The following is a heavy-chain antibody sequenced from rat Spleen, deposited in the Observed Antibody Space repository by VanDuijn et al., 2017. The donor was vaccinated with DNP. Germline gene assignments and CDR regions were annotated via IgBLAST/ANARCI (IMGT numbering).Heavy chain of an antibody. CDR3: ARGLNYGGYNYYWYFDF. V-gene: IGHV3-1*01. CDR1: GYSITSNY. J-gene: IGHJ1*01. CDR2: ISYSGST. Sequence: EVQLQESGPGLVKPSQSLSLTCSVTGYSITSNYWAWIRKFPGNKMEWMGYISYSGSTGYSPSLKSRISITRDTSKNQFFLQLNSITTEDTATYYCARGLNYGGYNYYWYFDFWGPGTMVTVSS. D-gene: IGHD1-11*01.